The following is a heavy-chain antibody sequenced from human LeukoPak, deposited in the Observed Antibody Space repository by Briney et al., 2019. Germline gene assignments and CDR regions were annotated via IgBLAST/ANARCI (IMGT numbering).Heavy chain of an antibody. V-gene: IGHV3-49*04. J-gene: IGHJ6*02. D-gene: IGHD3-22*01. Sequence: GRSLRLSCTASGFTFGDYAMSWVRQPPGKGLECVGFIRSKAYGGTTEYAASVKGRFTISRDDSKSIAYLQMNSLKTEDTAVYYCTRNQDYYDSGGYGMDVWGQGTTVTVSS. CDR3: TRNQDYYDSGGYGMDV. CDR1: GFTFGDYA. CDR2: IRSKAYGGTT.